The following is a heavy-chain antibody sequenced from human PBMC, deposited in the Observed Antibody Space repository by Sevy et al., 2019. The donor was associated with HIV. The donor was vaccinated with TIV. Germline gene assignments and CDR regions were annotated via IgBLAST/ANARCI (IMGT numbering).Heavy chain of an antibody. Sequence: SETLSLTCSVSGGSISIGYYYWSWIRQSPGKGLEWIGYIYNSGSAYYNPSLKSRVSMSVDTSKNQFSLKLSFVTAAETAVYYCARGGRDYGMLGSCNNDVCYIVDKWGQGTPVTVSS. J-gene: IGHJ4*02. CDR3: ARGGRDYGMLGSCNNDVCYIVDK. D-gene: IGHD2-8*01. V-gene: IGHV4-30-4*01. CDR2: IYNSGSA. CDR1: GGSISIGYYY.